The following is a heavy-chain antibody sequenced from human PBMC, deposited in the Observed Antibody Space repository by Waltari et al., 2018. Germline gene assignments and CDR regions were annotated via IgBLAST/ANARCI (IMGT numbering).Heavy chain of an antibody. CDR2: IYHSGST. CDR3: ARHEQVTHPYDY. V-gene: IGHV4-38-2*01. J-gene: IGHJ4*02. Sequence: QVQLQESGPGLVKPSETLSLTCAVSGYSISSGYYWGWIRQPPGKGLEWIGSIYHSGSTYYNPALKSRVTISVDTSKNQFSLKLSSVTAADTAVDYCARHEQVTHPYDYWGQGTLVTVSS. CDR1: GYSISSGYY. D-gene: IGHD4-4*01.